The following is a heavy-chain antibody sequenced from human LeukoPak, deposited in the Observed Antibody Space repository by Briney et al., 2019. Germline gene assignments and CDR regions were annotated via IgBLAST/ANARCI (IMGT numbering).Heavy chain of an antibody. CDR2: IYASDSDT. Sequence: GESLKISCQASGYRLSNYWIGWVRQVSGKGLEWIGTIYASDSDTRYSPSFQGQVTISADKSINTAYLQWSSLKASDTAMYYCARKRSSGYYDSSGYAIDAFDMWGQGTMVTVSS. CDR3: ARKRSSGYYDSSGYAIDAFDM. CDR1: GYRLSNYW. V-gene: IGHV5-51*01. D-gene: IGHD3-22*01. J-gene: IGHJ3*02.